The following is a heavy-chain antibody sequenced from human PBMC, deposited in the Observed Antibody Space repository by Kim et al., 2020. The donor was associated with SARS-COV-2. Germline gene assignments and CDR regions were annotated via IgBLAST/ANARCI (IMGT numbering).Heavy chain of an antibody. V-gene: IGHV3-33*01. CDR3: VGGSGTYTDFHY. Sequence: GGSLRLSCAASGITFSSIGMHWVRQAPGKGLEWVAVIWNDGSNKYYADSVKGRFTISRDNSKNTLYLQMNSLRAEDTAVYYCVGGSGTYTDFHYWGQGTLVTVSS. D-gene: IGHD3-10*01. J-gene: IGHJ4*02. CDR2: IWNDGSNK. CDR1: GITFSSIG.